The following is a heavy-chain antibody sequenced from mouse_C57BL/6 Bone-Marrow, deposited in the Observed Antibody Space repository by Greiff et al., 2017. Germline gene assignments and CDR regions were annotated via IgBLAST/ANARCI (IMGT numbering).Heavy chain of an antibody. J-gene: IGHJ2*01. Sequence: VQLQQSGPELVKPGASVKISCKASGYTFTDYNMDWVKQSHGKSLEWIGDINPKNGGTNYNQKFKGKATLTVDKSSSTAYMELRSLTSEDSAVXCCASRTTGPFDYWGQGTTLTVSS. V-gene: IGHV1-18*01. D-gene: IGHD1-1*01. CDR2: INPKNGGT. CDR3: ASRTTGPFDY. CDR1: GYTFTDYN.